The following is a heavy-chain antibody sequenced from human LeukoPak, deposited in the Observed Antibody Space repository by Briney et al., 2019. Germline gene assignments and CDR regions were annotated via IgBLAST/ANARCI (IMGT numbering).Heavy chain of an antibody. J-gene: IGHJ3*02. CDR1: GGSISSSSYY. V-gene: IGHV4-39*07. D-gene: IGHD3-22*01. Sequence: SETLSLTCTVSGGSISSSSYYWGWIRQPPGKGLEWIGSIYYSGSTYYNPSLKSRVTISVDTSKNQFSLKLSSVTAADTAVYYCARDPRGSGYLLDAFDIWGQGTMVTVSS. CDR2: IYYSGST. CDR3: ARDPRGSGYLLDAFDI.